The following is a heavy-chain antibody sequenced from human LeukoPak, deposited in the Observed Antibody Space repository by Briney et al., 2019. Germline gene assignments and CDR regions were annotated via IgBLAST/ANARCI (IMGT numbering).Heavy chain of an antibody. CDR1: GGSLSSYY. CDR3: ARQFEF. V-gene: IGHV4-59*08. CDR2: IYSNGSI. J-gene: IGHJ4*02. Sequence: SETLSLTCTVFGGSLSSYYWVWVRQPPGKGLEWIGLIYSNGSIKYNPSLKSRLTISLDTSKNQISLKLTSVTAADTAIYYCARQFEFWGQGTLVTVSS.